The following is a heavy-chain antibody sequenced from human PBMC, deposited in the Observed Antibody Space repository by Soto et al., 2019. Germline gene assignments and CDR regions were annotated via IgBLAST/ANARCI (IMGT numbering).Heavy chain of an antibody. CDR3: AKDVESGWYEEFDY. Sequence: PGGSLRLSCTASGFAFSQYGMSWVRQAPGKGLEWVSSIRSFDYRTNYADSVKGRFTISRDNSKSTLSLQMNSLRAEDTAVYYCAKDVESGWYEEFDYWGPGTLVTVSS. CDR2: IRSFDYRT. CDR1: GFAFSQYG. D-gene: IGHD6-19*01. V-gene: IGHV3-23*01. J-gene: IGHJ4*02.